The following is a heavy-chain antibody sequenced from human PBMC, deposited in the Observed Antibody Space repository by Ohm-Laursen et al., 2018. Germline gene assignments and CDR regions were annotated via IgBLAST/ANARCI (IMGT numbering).Heavy chain of an antibody. CDR3: VKSPWGVVAAAPLGH. V-gene: IGHV3-9*01. CDR2: ISWNGGTI. D-gene: IGHD2-2*01. J-gene: IGHJ4*02. Sequence: SLRLSCSASGFTFDDYAMHWVRQAPGKGLEWVSGISWNGGTIGYVDSVKGRFTISRDNAKNSLYLQMNSLRAEDTALYYCVKSPWGVVAAAPLGHWGQGTLVTVSS. CDR1: GFTFDDYA.